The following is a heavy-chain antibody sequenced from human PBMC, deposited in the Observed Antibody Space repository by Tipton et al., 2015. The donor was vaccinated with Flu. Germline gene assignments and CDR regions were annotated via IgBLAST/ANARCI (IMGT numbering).Heavy chain of an antibody. V-gene: IGHV4-39*07. CDR3: ARAPGRPCSANACPNWFDP. D-gene: IGHD2-15*01. CDR1: ADSLTSSSYF. J-gene: IGHJ5*02. CDR2: IFHSGTT. Sequence: TLSLTCTVSADSLTSSSYFWGWIRQPPGKGLEWIGSIFHSGTTYYNPSLKSRVTISVDTSKNQISLKMSSVTAADTAVYYCARAPGRPCSANACPNWFDPCGQGSLFAISS.